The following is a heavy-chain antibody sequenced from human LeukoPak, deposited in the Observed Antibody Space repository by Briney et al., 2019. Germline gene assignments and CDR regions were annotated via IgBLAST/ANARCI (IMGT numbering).Heavy chain of an antibody. CDR1: GGSISTTSYY. V-gene: IGHV4-39*01. CDR2: IYYSGTT. J-gene: IGHJ6*02. D-gene: IGHD3-10*01. Sequence: NSSETLSLTCTVSGGSISTTSYYWDWVRQPPGKGLEWIGSIYYSGTTYYNPSLKSRVTLSVDTSRNQFSLKLSSVTAADTAVYYCARCRGSGSQRIGYYYYDMDVWGQGTTVIVSS. CDR3: ARCRGSGSQRIGYYYYDMDV.